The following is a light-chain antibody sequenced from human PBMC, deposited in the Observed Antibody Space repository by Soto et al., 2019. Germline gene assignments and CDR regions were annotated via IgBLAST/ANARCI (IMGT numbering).Light chain of an antibody. CDR3: QQYGSSQVT. CDR1: QSVSSSY. J-gene: IGKJ2*01. Sequence: EIVLTQSPGTLSPSPGERATLSCRARQSVSSSYLAWYQQKPGKAPRLLIYGASSRATGIPDSLSGSGSGTDFTLTISRLEPEDFAVYYGQQYGSSQVTFGQGTKLESK. V-gene: IGKV3-20*01. CDR2: GAS.